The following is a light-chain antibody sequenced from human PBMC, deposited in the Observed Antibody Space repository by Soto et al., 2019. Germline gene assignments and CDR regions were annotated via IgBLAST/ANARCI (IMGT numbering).Light chain of an antibody. CDR2: EVS. J-gene: IGLJ3*02. CDR3: SSYTTSTTRV. V-gene: IGLV2-14*01. CDR1: HTDVGGFQY. Sequence: QSALTQPASVSGSPGQSITSSCIGTHTDVGGFQYVYWDQHRPGNAPKIMIYEVSNRPSGVSARFSGSKSGNTASLTISGLQAEDEADYYCSSYTTSTTRVVGGGTKLTVL.